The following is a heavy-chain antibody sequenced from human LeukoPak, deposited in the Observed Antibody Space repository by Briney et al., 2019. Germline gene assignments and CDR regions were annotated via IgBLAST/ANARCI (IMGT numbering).Heavy chain of an antibody. V-gene: IGHV1-2*06. Sequence: CKASXYTXXGYYIHWVRQAPGQGLEWMGRFNPGSGDTKYAQKFQDSVTMTSHTSISTAYMDLSRLTSDDTAVYYCARGTSSGNSNWFDAWGQGTLVTVSS. CDR1: XYTXXGYY. CDR2: FNPGSGDT. D-gene: IGHD4-23*01. CDR3: ARGTSSGNSNWFDA. J-gene: IGHJ5*02.